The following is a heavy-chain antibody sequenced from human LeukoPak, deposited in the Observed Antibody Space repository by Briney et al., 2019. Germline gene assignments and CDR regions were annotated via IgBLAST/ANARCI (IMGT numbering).Heavy chain of an antibody. D-gene: IGHD4-17*01. Sequence: SETLSLTCTVSGGSISGYYWSWIRQPAGRGLEWIGRIYNSENIDYNPSLKSRVTMSVDTSKNQFSLKLSSVTATDTAVYYCASLTTVTQGYFDSWGQGTLVTVSS. CDR2: IYNSENI. CDR1: GGSISGYY. CDR3: ASLTTVTQGYFDS. J-gene: IGHJ4*02. V-gene: IGHV4-4*07.